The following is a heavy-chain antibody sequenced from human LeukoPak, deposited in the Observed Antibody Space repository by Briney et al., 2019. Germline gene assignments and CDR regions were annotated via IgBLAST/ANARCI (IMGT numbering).Heavy chain of an antibody. Sequence: PSETLSLTCSVSGVSIRSTHYYWGWIRQPPGKGLERIGTFDYRGTTYYNPSLKSLVSIFADTTKHDFSLKLTSVTATNTAGYFCVRRNSRGFDGNEYFDYWGQGSLVAVSS. CDR1: GVSIRSTHYY. CDR3: VRRNSRGFDGNEYFDY. J-gene: IGHJ4*02. V-gene: IGHV4-39*02. CDR2: FDYRGTT. D-gene: IGHD3-9*01.